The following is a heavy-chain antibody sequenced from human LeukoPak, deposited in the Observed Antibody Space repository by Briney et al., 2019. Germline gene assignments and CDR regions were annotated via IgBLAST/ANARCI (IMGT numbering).Heavy chain of an antibody. CDR1: GYSISSGYY. V-gene: IGHV4-38-2*02. CDR2: INHSGST. J-gene: IGHJ4*02. D-gene: IGHD4-23*01. CDR3: ARRRWTTVVTSFDY. Sequence: SETPSLTCTVSGYSISSGYYWGWIRQPPGKGLEWIGEINHSGSTNYNPSLKSRVTISVDTSKNQFSLKLSSVTAADTAVYYCARRRWTTVVTSFDYWGQGTLVTVSS.